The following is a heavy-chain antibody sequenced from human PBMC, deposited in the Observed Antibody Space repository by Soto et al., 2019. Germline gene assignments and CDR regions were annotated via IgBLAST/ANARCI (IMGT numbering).Heavy chain of an antibody. J-gene: IGHJ4*02. Sequence: ASETLSLTCTVSGGFISSYYWSWIRQSPGKGLELIGYIHHTGSTNYNPSLKSRVTMSLDTSRNQFSLKLYSVTAADTAVYYCARSIDSSGFYFSNYWGQGALVTVSS. CDR3: ARSIDSSGFYFSNY. CDR2: IHHTGST. D-gene: IGHD3-22*01. CDR1: GGFISSYY. V-gene: IGHV4-59*01.